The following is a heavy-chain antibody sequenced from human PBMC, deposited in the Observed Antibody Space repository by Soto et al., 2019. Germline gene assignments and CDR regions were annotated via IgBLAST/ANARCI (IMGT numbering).Heavy chain of an antibody. D-gene: IGHD6-19*01. Sequence: EVQLLESGGGLVQPGGSLRLSCAASGFTFSSYAMSWLRQARGKGLEWVSAISGSGGSTYYADSVKGRFTISRDNSKNTLYLQMNSLRAEDTAVYYCATRSSGWYFDYWGQGTLVTVSS. CDR3: ATRSSGWYFDY. CDR1: GFTFSSYA. CDR2: ISGSGGST. V-gene: IGHV3-23*01. J-gene: IGHJ4*02.